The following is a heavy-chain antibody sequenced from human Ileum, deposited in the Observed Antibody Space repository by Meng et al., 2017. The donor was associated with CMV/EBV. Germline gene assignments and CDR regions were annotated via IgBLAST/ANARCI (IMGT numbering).Heavy chain of an antibody. CDR3: SRGVTSAYYYHGLDV. Sequence: SETLSLTCSVSGGSISGYYWSWIRQPPGKGLEWIGYVDQTGGTNYNPSLKSRVTILIDMSKRQFPLKLRSVSAADTAVYYCSRGVTSAYYYHGLDVWGQGTTVTGAS. J-gene: IGHJ6*02. CDR1: GGSISGYY. D-gene: IGHD3-10*01. V-gene: IGHV4-59*01. CDR2: VDQTGGT.